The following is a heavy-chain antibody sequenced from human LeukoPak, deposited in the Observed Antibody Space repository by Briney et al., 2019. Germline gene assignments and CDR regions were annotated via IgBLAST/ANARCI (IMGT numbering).Heavy chain of an antibody. Sequence: GASVKVSCKASGYTFTSYGISWVRQAPGQGFEWMGWISAYNGNTNYAQKLQGRVTMTTDTSTSTAYMELRSLRSDDTAVYYCARDMITFGGVIEGEDYWGQGTLVTVSS. CDR3: ARDMITFGGVIEGEDY. V-gene: IGHV1-18*01. J-gene: IGHJ4*02. D-gene: IGHD3-16*02. CDR1: GYTFTSYG. CDR2: ISAYNGNT.